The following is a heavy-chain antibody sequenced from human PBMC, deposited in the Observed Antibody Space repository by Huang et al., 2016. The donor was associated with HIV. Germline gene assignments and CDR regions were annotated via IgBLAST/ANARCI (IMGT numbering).Heavy chain of an antibody. CDR2: SIPTLGKA. CDR1: GGSFRNFA. CDR3: ATVDYYDTSGPQRGYFDN. V-gene: IGHV1-69*01. Sequence: QVQLVQSGAEVKKPGSSVKVSCTASGGSFRNFAIGWVRQAPGQGLEWRGGSIPTLGKANYAQKCQGRVTIIADESTSTAYMELSSLRSEDTAVYYCATVDYYDTSGPQRGYFDNWGQGTLVTVSS. J-gene: IGHJ4*02. D-gene: IGHD3-22*01.